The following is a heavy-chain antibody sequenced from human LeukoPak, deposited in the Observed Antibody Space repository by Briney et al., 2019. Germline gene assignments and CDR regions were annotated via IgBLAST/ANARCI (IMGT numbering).Heavy chain of an antibody. D-gene: IGHD2-15*01. CDR3: ARGYCSGGSCNYHYYYGMDV. V-gene: IGHV1-18*01. CDR1: GYTFTSYG. Sequence: ASVKVSCKASGYTFTSYGISWVRQAPGQGLEWMGWISAYNGNTNYAQKLQGRVTMTTDTSTSTAYMELRSLRSDDTAVYYCARGYCSGGSCNYHYYYGMDVWGQGTTVTVSS. CDR2: ISAYNGNT. J-gene: IGHJ6*02.